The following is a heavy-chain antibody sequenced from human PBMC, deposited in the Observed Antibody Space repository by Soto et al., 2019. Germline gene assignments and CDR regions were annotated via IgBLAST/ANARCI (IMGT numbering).Heavy chain of an antibody. Sequence: QVQLVESGGGVVQPGRSLRLSCAASGFTFSSYGMHWVRQAPGKGLEWVAVISYDGSNKYYADSVKGRFTISRDNSKNTLYLQMNSLRAEDTAVYYCAKDLREDLEWFPGDYYGMDVWGQGTTVTVSS. V-gene: IGHV3-30*18. CDR1: GFTFSSYG. CDR2: ISYDGSNK. J-gene: IGHJ6*02. CDR3: AKDLREDLEWFPGDYYGMDV. D-gene: IGHD3-3*01.